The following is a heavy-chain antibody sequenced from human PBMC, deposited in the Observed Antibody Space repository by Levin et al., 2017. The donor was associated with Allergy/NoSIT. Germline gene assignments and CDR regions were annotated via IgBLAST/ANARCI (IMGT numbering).Heavy chain of an antibody. Sequence: GESLKISCQGSGYSFSNYWIGWVRQMPGKGLEWMGIIYPGDSDTRYSPSFQGQVTISADKSISTAYLQWSSLKASDSAIFYCARRYGHSEGWNFFDYWGQGTLVTVSS. D-gene: IGHD5-18*01. V-gene: IGHV5-51*01. J-gene: IGHJ4*02. CDR1: GYSFSNYW. CDR2: IYPGDSDT. CDR3: ARRYGHSEGWNFFDY.